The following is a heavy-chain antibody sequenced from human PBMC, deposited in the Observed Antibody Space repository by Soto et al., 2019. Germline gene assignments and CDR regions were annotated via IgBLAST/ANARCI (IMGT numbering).Heavy chain of an antibody. CDR3: ARVDVLRYFDRPYYYYGMDV. CDR2: INHSGST. CDR1: GGSFSGYY. D-gene: IGHD3-9*01. Sequence: SETRSLTCAVYGGSFSGYYWSWIRQPPGKGLEWIGEINHSGSTNYNPSLKSRVTISVDTSKNQFSLKLSSVTAADTAVYYCARVDVLRYFDRPYYYYGMDVWGQGTTVT. V-gene: IGHV4-34*01. J-gene: IGHJ6*02.